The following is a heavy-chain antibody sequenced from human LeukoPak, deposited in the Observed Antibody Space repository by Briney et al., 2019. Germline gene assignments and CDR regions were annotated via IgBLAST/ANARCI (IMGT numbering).Heavy chain of an antibody. CDR3: ARQAQDGTNNYFDP. D-gene: IGHD1-7*01. J-gene: IGHJ5*02. CDR1: GGSISGHY. V-gene: IGHV4-4*09. CDR2: IYTSGST. Sequence: PSDTLSLTCTLSGGSISGHYWSWTRQSPGRGREWIGNIYTSGSTNYNPSLNSRVTISIDTSKKQFSLKVSSMTAADTAVYYCARQAQDGTNNYFDPWGQGTLVTVSS.